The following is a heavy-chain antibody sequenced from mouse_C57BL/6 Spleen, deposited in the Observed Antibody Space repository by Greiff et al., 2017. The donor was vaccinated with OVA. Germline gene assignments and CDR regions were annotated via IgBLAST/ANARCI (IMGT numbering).Heavy chain of an antibody. D-gene: IGHD2-4*01. CDR1: GFNIKDYY. V-gene: IGHV14-1*01. J-gene: IGHJ2*01. CDR2: IDPEGGDT. Sequence: VQLQQPGAELVRPGASVKLSCTASGFNIKDYYMHWVKQRPEQGLEWIGRIDPEGGDTEYAPKFQGKATMTADTSSNTAYLQLSSLTSEDTAVXYATVSYDYHYFDYWGQGTTLTVSS. CDR3: TVSYDYHYFDY.